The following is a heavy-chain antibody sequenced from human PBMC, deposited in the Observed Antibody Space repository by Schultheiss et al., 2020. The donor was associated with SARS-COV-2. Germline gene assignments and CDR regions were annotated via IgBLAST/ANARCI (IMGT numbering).Heavy chain of an antibody. J-gene: IGHJ4*02. CDR2: IYYSGIT. CDR3: AGSGYRYGARW. CDR1: GASVSSTSYY. D-gene: IGHD5-18*01. Sequence: SETLSLTCTVSGASVSSTSYYWGWIRQPPGKGLEWIGSIYYSGITYYNSPLKSRVTISVDTSKNQFSLRLTSVIAADTAVYYCAGSGYRYGARWWGQGTLVTVSS. V-gene: IGHV4-39*01.